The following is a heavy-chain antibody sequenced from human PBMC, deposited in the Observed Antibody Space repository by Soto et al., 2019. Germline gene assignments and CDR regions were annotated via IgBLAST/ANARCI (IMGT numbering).Heavy chain of an antibody. J-gene: IGHJ5*02. CDR1: GFTFRSYG. D-gene: IGHD6-13*01. V-gene: IGHV3-30*18. CDR2: ISYDGINK. Sequence: PGGSLRLSCAASGFTFRSYGMHWVRQAPGKGLEWVAVISYDGINKYYADSVKGRFTISRDNSMNTLYLQMNSLRAEDTFVYYCAKDLLIAAAGLNWFDPWGQGTLVTVSS. CDR3: AKDLLIAAAGLNWFDP.